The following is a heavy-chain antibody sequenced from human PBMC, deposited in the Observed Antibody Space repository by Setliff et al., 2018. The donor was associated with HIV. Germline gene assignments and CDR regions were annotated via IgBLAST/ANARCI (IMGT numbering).Heavy chain of an antibody. J-gene: IGHJ4*02. V-gene: IGHV1-46*01. CDR1: GYTFTNYH. Sequence: GASVKVSCKASGYTFTNYHMHWVRQAPGQGLEWMGVIYPGGARRSYAQKFQGRVTMTWDTSTSTVYMELSSLRSEDTAFYYCARSAHDSETGYWGQGTLVTVSS. CDR2: IYPGGARR. CDR3: ARSAHDSETGY. D-gene: IGHD5-12*01.